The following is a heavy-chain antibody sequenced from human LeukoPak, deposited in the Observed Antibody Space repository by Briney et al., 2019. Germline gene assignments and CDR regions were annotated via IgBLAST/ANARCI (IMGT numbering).Heavy chain of an antibody. D-gene: IGHD3-16*01. CDR1: GYTFTAHA. Sequence: ASVKVSCKASGYTFTAHAVHWVRQAPGRRLEWMGWINVASGDTGYSQRFQDRVTITRDTSAGTGYMEMSSLISEDTAVYYCASKPRGESRPFDYWGQGTLVTVSS. V-gene: IGHV1-3*01. CDR2: INVASGDT. J-gene: IGHJ4*02. CDR3: ASKPRGESRPFDY.